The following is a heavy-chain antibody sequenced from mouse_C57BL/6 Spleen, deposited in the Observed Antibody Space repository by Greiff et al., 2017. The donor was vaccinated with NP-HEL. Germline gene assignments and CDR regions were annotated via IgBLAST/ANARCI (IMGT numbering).Heavy chain of an antibody. CDR3: ARDGNYGYFDV. J-gene: IGHJ1*03. CDR2: ISDGGSYT. Sequence: EVKLVESGGGLVKPGGSLKLSCAASGFTFSSYAMSWVRQTPEKRLEWVATISDGGSYTYYPDNVKGRFTISRDNAKNNLYLQMSHLKSEDTAMYYCARDGNYGYFDVWGTGTTVTVSS. D-gene: IGHD2-1*01. V-gene: IGHV5-4*01. CDR1: GFTFSSYA.